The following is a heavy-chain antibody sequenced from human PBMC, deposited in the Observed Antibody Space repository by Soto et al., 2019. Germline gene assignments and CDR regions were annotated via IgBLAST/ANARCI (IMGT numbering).Heavy chain of an antibody. CDR2: IYYSGST. D-gene: IGHD3-22*01. CDR3: ATNYYDSSGYYSYYYGMDV. CDR1: GGSISSYY. J-gene: IGHJ6*02. V-gene: IGHV4-59*01. Sequence: QVQLQESGPGLVKPSETLSLTCTVSGGSISSYYWSWIRQPPGKGLEGIGYIYYSGSTNYNPSLKSRGPISVDTSKNQFSLKLSSVTAADTAVYYCATNYYDSSGYYSYYYGMDVWGQGTTVTVSS.